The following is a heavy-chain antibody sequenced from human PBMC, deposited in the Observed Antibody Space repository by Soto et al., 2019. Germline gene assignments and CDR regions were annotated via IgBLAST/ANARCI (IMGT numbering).Heavy chain of an antibody. V-gene: IGHV3-30-3*01. J-gene: IGHJ6*02. D-gene: IGHD5-12*01. Sequence: QVQLVESGGGVVQPGRSLRLSCAASGFTFSSYAMHWVRQAPGKGLEWVADISYDGSNKYYADSVKGRFTISRDNSKNTQYLQMNSMRAEDTAVYYCARDYYRFNPGYGFSMDVWGQGTKVTVSS. CDR3: ARDYYRFNPGYGFSMDV. CDR2: ISYDGSNK. CDR1: GFTFSSYA.